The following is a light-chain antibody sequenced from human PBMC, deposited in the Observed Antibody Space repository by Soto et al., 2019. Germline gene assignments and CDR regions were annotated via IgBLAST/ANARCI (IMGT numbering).Light chain of an antibody. Sequence: QSALTQPASVSGSPGQSITISCTGTSSDVGGYNYVSWYQQHPGKAPKLMIYDVSNRPSGVSNRFSGSKSGNTASLTISGLQAEDEADYYCRSYTSSSLVFGGGTKLNVL. V-gene: IGLV2-14*01. CDR3: RSYTSSSLV. CDR2: DVS. CDR1: SSDVGGYNY. J-gene: IGLJ2*01.